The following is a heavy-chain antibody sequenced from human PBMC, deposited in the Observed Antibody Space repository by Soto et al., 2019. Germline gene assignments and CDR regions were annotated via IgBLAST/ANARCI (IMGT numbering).Heavy chain of an antibody. J-gene: IGHJ4*02. Sequence: SETLSLTFTVSGDSISSYYWSWFRQPPGKGLEWIGYIYHGGSTNYNPSLESRVTLSLDASKNQFYLKLSSVPAADTAVYYCSKVGGTSHPPIPVDYWGQGTLVTVSS. CDR3: SKVGGTSHPPIPVDY. CDR2: IYHGGST. CDR1: GDSISSYY. D-gene: IGHD2-2*02. V-gene: IGHV4-59*08.